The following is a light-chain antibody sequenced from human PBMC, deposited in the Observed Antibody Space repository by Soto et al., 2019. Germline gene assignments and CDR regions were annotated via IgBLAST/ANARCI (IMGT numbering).Light chain of an antibody. V-gene: IGKV3-15*01. Sequence: EIVMTQSPATLSVSPGERATLSCRASQSVRGNLAWYQQRPGQAPRLLIYGASTRATGLPARFSGSGSGTEFTLTISSLQSEDFAVYYCQQYNNWPLSFGGGTKVEIK. CDR3: QQYNNWPLS. CDR2: GAS. CDR1: QSVRGN. J-gene: IGKJ4*01.